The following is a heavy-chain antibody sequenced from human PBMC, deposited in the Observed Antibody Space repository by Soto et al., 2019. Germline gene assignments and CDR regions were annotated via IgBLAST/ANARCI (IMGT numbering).Heavy chain of an antibody. CDR2: ISYDGRHH. J-gene: IGHJ4*02. D-gene: IGHD5-12*01. CDR3: ARELDIPPDYYFDY. V-gene: IGHV3-30*03. CDR1: GFTFGSYG. Sequence: QVRLVESGGDLVQPGRSLRLSCAASGFTFGSYGMHWVRQAPGKGLEWVAMISYDGRHHYYADSVKGRFTISRDNFKATLYLQMDGLTPEDTAIYFCARELDIPPDYYFDYWGQGTLVTVSS.